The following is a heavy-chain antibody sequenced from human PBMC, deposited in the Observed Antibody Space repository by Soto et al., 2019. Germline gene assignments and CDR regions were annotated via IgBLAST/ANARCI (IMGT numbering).Heavy chain of an antibody. CDR3: ARDLSTYSSSWSRNWFDP. CDR1: GDSVSSNSAA. D-gene: IGHD6-13*01. Sequence: PSQTLSLTCVISGDSVSSNSAAWNWIRQSPSRGLEWLGRTYYRSKWYNDYAVSVKSRLTINPDTSKNQFSLQLNSVTPEDTAVYYCARDLSTYSSSWSRNWFDPWGQGTLVTVSS. J-gene: IGHJ5*02. CDR2: TYYRSKWYN. V-gene: IGHV6-1*01.